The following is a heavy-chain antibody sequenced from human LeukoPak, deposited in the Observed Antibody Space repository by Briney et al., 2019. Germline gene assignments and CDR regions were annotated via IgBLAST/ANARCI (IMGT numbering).Heavy chain of an antibody. Sequence: GESLKISCKGSGYSFTNYWIGWVRQMPGKGLEWMGIIYPGDSDTRYSPSFQGQVTISADKSIRTASLQWSSLKASGTAMYYCATHPGPESAYYFDFWGQGTLVTISS. J-gene: IGHJ4*02. V-gene: IGHV5-51*01. CDR3: ATHPGPESAYYFDF. CDR1: GYSFTNYW. D-gene: IGHD1-14*01. CDR2: IYPGDSDT.